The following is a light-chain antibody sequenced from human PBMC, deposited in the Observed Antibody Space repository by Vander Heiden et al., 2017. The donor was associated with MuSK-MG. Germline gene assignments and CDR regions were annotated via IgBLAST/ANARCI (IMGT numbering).Light chain of an antibody. CDR1: QGISSY. J-gene: IGKJ4*01. V-gene: IGKV1-9*01. CDR2: AAS. Sequence: DIMLTTSPSFLSASVGDRVTITCRASQGISSYLAWYQQKPGKAPKLLIYAASTLQSGVPSRFSGSGSGTEFTLTISSLQPEDFATYYCQQLNSYPLTFGGGTKVEIK. CDR3: QQLNSYPLT.